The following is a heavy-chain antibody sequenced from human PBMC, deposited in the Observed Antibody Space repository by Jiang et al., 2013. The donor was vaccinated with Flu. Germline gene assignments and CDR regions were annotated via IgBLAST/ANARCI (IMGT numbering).Heavy chain of an antibody. Sequence: SPSRGLEWLGRTYYRSKWHNDYAVSVKSRITINPDTSKNQFSLQLNSVTPEDTAVYYCARDFGGTTYFDYWGQGTLVTVSS. CDR3: ARDFGGTTYFDY. CDR2: TYYRSKWHN. J-gene: IGHJ4*02. D-gene: IGHD1-1*01. V-gene: IGHV6-1*01.